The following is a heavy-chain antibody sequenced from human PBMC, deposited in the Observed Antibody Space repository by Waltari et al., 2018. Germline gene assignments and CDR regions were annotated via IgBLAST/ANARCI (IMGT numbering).Heavy chain of an antibody. D-gene: IGHD4-17*01. CDR1: GGSISSHY. CDR3: ARENGDSFDY. J-gene: IGHJ4*02. V-gene: IGHV4-59*11. CDR2: IYYSGST. Sequence: QVQLQESGPGLVKPSETLSLTCTVSGGSISSHYWSWIRQPPGKGLEWIGYIYYSGSTNYNPSLKSRVTISVDTSKNQFSLKLGSVTAADTAVYYCARENGDSFDYWGQGTLVTVSS.